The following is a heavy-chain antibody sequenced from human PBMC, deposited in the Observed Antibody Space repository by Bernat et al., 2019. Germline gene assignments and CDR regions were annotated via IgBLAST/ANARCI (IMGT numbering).Heavy chain of an antibody. V-gene: IGHV3-30*04. Sequence: QVQLVESGGGVVQPGRSLRLSCAASGFTFTTYAIHWVRQAPGKGLEWVTVISHDGRNKYYADSVRGRFTISRDNSKNTLYLQMNSLRAEDTALYYCARDLHYYGSGSDNNYYGMDVWGQGTTVTVSS. CDR1: GFTFTTYA. CDR2: ISHDGRNK. CDR3: ARDLHYYGSGSDNNYYGMDV. D-gene: IGHD3-10*01. J-gene: IGHJ6*02.